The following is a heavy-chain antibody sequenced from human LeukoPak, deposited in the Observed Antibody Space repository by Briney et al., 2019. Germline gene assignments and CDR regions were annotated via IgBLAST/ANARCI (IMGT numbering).Heavy chain of an antibody. D-gene: IGHD3-9*01. Sequence: GGSLRLSCAASGFAFSSYAMSWVRQAPGKGLGWVSAISGSGGSTYYADSVKGRFTISRDNSKNTLYLQMNSLRAEDTAVYYCAKSLYDILTGLFDPWGQGTLVTVSS. V-gene: IGHV3-23*01. J-gene: IGHJ5*02. CDR1: GFAFSSYA. CDR3: AKSLYDILTGLFDP. CDR2: ISGSGGST.